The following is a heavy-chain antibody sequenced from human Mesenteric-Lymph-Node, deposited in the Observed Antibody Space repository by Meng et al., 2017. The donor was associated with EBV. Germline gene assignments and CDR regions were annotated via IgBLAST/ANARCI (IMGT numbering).Heavy chain of an antibody. Sequence: VHLVQSGAEVKKPVASVKVSCEASGYTFTDYSIQWVRQAPGKGLEWVSAISGSGGSTFYADSVKGRFTISRDNSKNTLYLQMNSLRAEDTAVYYCAKDVLGDYWGQGTLVTVSS. D-gene: IGHD3-10*02. CDR2: ISGSGGST. V-gene: IGHV3-23*04. CDR3: AKDVLGDY. CDR1: GYTFTDYS. J-gene: IGHJ4*02.